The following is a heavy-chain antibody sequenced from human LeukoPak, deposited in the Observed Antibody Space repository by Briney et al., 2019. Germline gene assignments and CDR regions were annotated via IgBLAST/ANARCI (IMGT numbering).Heavy chain of an antibody. V-gene: IGHV3-7*03. CDR1: GFIFSSYS. CDR3: AARSSGNPYF. Sequence: GGSLRLSCAASGFIFSSYSMNWVRQAPGKGLQWVAKIKQDGSEKYYVDSVKGRFTISRDNAENSLYLQMNSLRVEDTAVYYCAARSSGNPYFWGQGTLVTVSS. D-gene: IGHD1-26*01. J-gene: IGHJ4*02. CDR2: IKQDGSEK.